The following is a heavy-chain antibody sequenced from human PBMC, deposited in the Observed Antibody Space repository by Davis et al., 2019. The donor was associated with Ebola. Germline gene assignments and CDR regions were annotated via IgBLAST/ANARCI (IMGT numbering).Heavy chain of an antibody. CDR3: TRDRSAAG. CDR1: SFPFRSFW. Sequence: GESLKISCATSSFPFRSFWLSWVRQAPGKGLEWVASVNQDGTEKYNVDSVKGRFTIARDNAKNSLYLQMSSLRVEDTAVYYCTRDRSAAGWGQGTLVTVSS. D-gene: IGHD6-13*01. J-gene: IGHJ4*02. V-gene: IGHV3-7*03. CDR2: VNQDGTEK.